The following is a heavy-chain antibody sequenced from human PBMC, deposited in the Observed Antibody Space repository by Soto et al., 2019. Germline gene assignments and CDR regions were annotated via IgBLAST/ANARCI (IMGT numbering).Heavy chain of an antibody. Sequence: QVQMRQSGPGLVKPSQTLSLKCSVSGGSKGSRDYYWSWIRQPPEKGLEWIGSIYYNGNTDYNPSLRGRPTISLDASMNEFSLKLTSVTAADTAVYYCARDKGGAALKGSGMDVWGQGTTFTVS. J-gene: IGHJ6*02. CDR2: IYYNGNT. D-gene: IGHD2-8*01. CDR3: ARDKGGAALKGSGMDV. V-gene: IGHV4-31*02. CDR1: GGSKGSRDYY.